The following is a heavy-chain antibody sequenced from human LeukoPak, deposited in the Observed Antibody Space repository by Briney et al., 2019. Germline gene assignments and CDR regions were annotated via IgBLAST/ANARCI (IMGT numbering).Heavy chain of an antibody. J-gene: IGHJ6*03. CDR1: GFTVSSNY. CDR3: ARALEIRLTLLSMDV. CDR2: IYSGGST. D-gene: IGHD1-1*01. V-gene: IGHV3-53*01. Sequence: GGSLRLSCAASGFTVSSNYMSWVRQAPGKGLEWVSVIYSGGSTYYADSVKGRFTISRDNSKNTLYLQMNSLRAEDTAVYYCARALEIRLTLLSMDVWGKGTTVTVSS.